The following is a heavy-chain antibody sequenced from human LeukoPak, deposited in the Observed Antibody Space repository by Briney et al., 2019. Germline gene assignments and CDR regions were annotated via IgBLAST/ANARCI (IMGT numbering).Heavy chain of an antibody. CDR3: ARKNSDYDSLGGFDY. V-gene: IGHV3-21*01. CDR2: ISSSSSYI. CDR1: GFTFSSYS. J-gene: IGHJ4*02. D-gene: IGHD5-12*01. Sequence: GGSLRLSCAASGFTFSSYSMTWVRQAPGKGLEWVSSISSSSSYIYYADSVKGRLTISRDNAKNSLYLQMNSLRAEDTAVYYCARKNSDYDSLGGFDYWGQGTLVTVSS.